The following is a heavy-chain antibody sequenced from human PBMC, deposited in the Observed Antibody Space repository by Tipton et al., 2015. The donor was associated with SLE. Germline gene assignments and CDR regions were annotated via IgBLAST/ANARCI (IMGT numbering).Heavy chain of an antibody. Sequence: RSLRLSCAASGFRFDDYAMHWVRQVPGKGLEWVAGISWNSGSIGYADPVKGRFTISRDNAKDSLYLQMNSLKVEDTALYYCVKDVRPGRLRYLNYYNGMDVWGQGSTVTVYS. CDR1: GFRFDDYA. CDR2: ISWNSGSI. V-gene: IGHV3-9*01. D-gene: IGHD5/OR15-5a*01. J-gene: IGHJ6*02. CDR3: VKDVRPGRLRYLNYYNGMDV.